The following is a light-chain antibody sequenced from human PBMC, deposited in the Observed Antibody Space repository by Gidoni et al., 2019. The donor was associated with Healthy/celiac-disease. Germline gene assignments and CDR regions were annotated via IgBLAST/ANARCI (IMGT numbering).Light chain of an antibody. CDR3: CSYAGSSTFDVV. Sequence: QSALTQPASVSGSPGQSLTISCPGTSSDVGSYNLVSWYQQHPGKAPKLMIYEVSKRPSGVSNRFSGSKSGNSSSLTISGLQAEDEADYYCCSYAGSSTFDVVFGGGTKLTVL. V-gene: IGLV2-23*02. CDR2: EVS. CDR1: SSDVGSYNL. J-gene: IGLJ2*01.